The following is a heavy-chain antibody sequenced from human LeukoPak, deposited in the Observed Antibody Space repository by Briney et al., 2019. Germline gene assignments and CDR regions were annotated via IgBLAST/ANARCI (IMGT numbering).Heavy chain of an antibody. V-gene: IGHV4-34*01. D-gene: IGHD3-9*01. J-gene: IGHJ6*02. CDR3: ARDDILTGSMYYYGMDV. CDR1: GGSFSGYY. Sequence: PSETLSLTCAVYGGSFSGYYWSWIRQLPGQGLEWIGEINHSGSTNYNPSLKSRVTISVDTSKNQFSLKLSSVTAADTAVYYCARDDILTGSMYYYGMDVWGQGTTVTVSS. CDR2: INHSGST.